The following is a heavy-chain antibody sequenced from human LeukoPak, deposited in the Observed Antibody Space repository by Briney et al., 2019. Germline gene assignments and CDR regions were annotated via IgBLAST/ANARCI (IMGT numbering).Heavy chain of an antibody. J-gene: IGHJ4*02. CDR2: IRESGGST. D-gene: IGHD6-13*01. CDR3: AKTKPYGTTWYGGID. V-gene: IGHV3-23*01. CDR1: GFTFSSYA. Sequence: PGGSVRLSCVASGFTFSSYAMSWVRQAPGKGLEWVSAIRESGGSTHYADSVKGRFTISRDNSKNTLYLQMNSLRAEDTAVYYCAKTKPYGTTWYGGIDWGQGALVTVSS.